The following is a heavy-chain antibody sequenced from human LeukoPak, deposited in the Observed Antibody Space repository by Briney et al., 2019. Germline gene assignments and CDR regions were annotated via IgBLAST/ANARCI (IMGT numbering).Heavy chain of an antibody. Sequence: SQTLSLTCTVSGGSISSGDYYWSWIRQPPGKGLEWIGYIYNSGTTYYNPSLKSRLTISVDTSKNQFSLKLSSVTAADTAVYYCARLWKGGSPNWFDPWGQGTLVTVSS. J-gene: IGHJ5*02. CDR2: IYNSGTT. V-gene: IGHV4-30-4*01. D-gene: IGHD1-26*01. CDR3: ARLWKGGSPNWFDP. CDR1: GGSISSGDYY.